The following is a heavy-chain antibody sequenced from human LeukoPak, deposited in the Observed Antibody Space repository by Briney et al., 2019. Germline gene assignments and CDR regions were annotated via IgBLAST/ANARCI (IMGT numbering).Heavy chain of an antibody. V-gene: IGHV3-64D*09. CDR2: ISSNGGIT. J-gene: IGHJ4*02. CDR3: VKDKYPVVVAATLDY. Sequence: PGGSLRLSCSASGFTFRNYAMHWVRQAPGKGLEYVSDISSNGGITYYADSVKGRFTVSRDNSKNMLYLQMNSLRAEDTAVYYCVKDKYPVVVAATLDYWGQRILVTVSS. D-gene: IGHD2-15*01. CDR1: GFTFRNYA.